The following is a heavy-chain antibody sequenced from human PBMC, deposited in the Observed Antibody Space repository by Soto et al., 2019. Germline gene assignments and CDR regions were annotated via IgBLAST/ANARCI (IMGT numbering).Heavy chain of an antibody. CDR2: ISYEGSNK. V-gene: IGHV3-30*03. D-gene: IGHD5-18*01. J-gene: IGHJ4*02. CDR1: GFTFSYYG. Sequence: HPGVSLRLSCVSSGFTFSYYGMHWVRQAPGKGLEWVAVISYEGSNKYYSDSVKGRFTISRDNSKNTLYLQMDSLRAEDTAVYYCASPSIGGYYYVGPLDYWGQGTLVTVSS. CDR3: ASPSIGGYYYVGPLDY.